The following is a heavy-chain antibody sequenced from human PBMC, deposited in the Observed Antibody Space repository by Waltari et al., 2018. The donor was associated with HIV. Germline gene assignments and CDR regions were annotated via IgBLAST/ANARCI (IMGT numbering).Heavy chain of an antibody. CDR2: INAGNGNT. D-gene: IGHD3-9*01. J-gene: IGHJ6*02. V-gene: IGHV1-3*01. CDR3: ARAGRYFDWFPNDYYYGMDV. Sequence: QVQLVQSGAEVKKPGASVKVSCKASGYTFTSYAMHWVRQAPGQRLEWMGWINAGNGNTKYSQKFQGRVTITRDTSASTAYMELSSLRSEDTAVYYCARAGRYFDWFPNDYYYGMDVWGQGTTVTVSS. CDR1: GYTFTSYA.